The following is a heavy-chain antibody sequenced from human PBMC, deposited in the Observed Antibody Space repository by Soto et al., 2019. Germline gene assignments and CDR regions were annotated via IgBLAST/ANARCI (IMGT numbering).Heavy chain of an antibody. J-gene: IGHJ4*02. CDR1: GFTFSSYG. CDR3: VKEMAGSYYSAYHFDY. CDR2: ISYDGSQK. V-gene: IGHV3-30*18. D-gene: IGHD1-26*01. Sequence: QVQLVESGGGVVQPGKSLSLSCVASGFTFSSYGMHWVHQAPGKGLEWVALISYDGSQKYFGVSVKGRFTISRDNSKNTLYLEMNSLRGDDTALYYCVKEMAGSYYSAYHFDYWGQGTQVTVSS.